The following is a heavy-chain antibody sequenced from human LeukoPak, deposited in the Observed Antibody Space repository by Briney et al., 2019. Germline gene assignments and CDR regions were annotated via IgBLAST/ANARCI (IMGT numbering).Heavy chain of an antibody. CDR1: GGSISSGDYY. D-gene: IGHD6-13*01. CDR3: ARQIGQQLVSDY. CDR2: IYYSGST. Sequence: SQTLSLTCTVSGGSISSGDYYWSWIRQPPGKGLEWIGYIYYSGSTYYNPSLKSRVTISVDTSKNQFSLKLSSVTAADTAVYYCARQIGQQLVSDYWGQGTLVTVSS. V-gene: IGHV4-30-4*08. J-gene: IGHJ4*02.